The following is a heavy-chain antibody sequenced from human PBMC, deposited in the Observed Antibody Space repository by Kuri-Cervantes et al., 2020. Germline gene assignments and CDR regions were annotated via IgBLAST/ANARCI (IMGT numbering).Heavy chain of an antibody. CDR1: GGTFSSYA. J-gene: IGHJ3*02. D-gene: IGHD3-22*01. Sequence: SVKVSCKASGGTFSSYAISWVRQAPGQGLEWMGGIIPIFGTANYAQKFQGRVTITADESTSTAYMELRSLRSDDTAVYYCARDTRPYYYDSNAFDIWGQGTMVTVSS. CDR3: ARDTRPYYYDSNAFDI. V-gene: IGHV1-69*13. CDR2: IIPIFGTA.